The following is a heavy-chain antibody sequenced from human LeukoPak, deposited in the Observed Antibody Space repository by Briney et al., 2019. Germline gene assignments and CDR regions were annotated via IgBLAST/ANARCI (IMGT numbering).Heavy chain of an antibody. CDR3: ATNRDWRFDY. CDR2: IKQDGSEK. J-gene: IGHJ4*02. D-gene: IGHD3-9*01. Sequence: GGSLRLSCAVSGITFSSFWMSWVRQAPGKGLEWVANIKQDGSEKYYVDSVKGRFTISRDNAKNSVYLQMNSLRAEDTAVYYCATNRDWRFDYWGQGTLVTVSS. CDR1: GITFSSFW. V-gene: IGHV3-7*01.